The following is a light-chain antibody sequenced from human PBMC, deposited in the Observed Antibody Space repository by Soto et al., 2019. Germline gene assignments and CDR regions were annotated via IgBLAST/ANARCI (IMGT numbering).Light chain of an antibody. V-gene: IGLV2-14*03. J-gene: IGLJ1*01. Sequence: SALTQPASGNRFHGRWIAISNNRTSSDVGGYNYVSWYQQHPGKAPKLMIYDVSNRPSGVSNRFSGSKSGNTASLTISGLQAEDEADYYCCSYTTSSTYVFGTGTKVTVL. CDR3: CSYTTSSTYV. CDR2: DVS. CDR1: SSDVGGYNY.